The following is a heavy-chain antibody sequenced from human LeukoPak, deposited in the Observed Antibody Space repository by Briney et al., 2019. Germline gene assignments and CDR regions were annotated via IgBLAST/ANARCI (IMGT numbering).Heavy chain of an antibody. V-gene: IGHV1-69*05. CDR1: GGTFSSYA. CDR2: IIPIFGTA. Sequence: SVKVSCKASGGTFSSYAISWVRQAPGQGLEWMGRIIPIFGTANYAQKFQGRVTITTDESTSTAYMELSSLRSEDTAVYYCARDPGYSSCWYEGYFDYWGQGTLVTVSS. CDR3: ARDPGYSSCWYEGYFDY. D-gene: IGHD6-19*01. J-gene: IGHJ4*02.